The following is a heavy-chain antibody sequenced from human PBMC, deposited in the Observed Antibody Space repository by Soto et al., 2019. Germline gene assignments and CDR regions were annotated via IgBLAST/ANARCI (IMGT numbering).Heavy chain of an antibody. D-gene: IGHD6-13*01. CDR2: IYYSGST. Sequence: PSETLSLTCTVSGGSISSYYWSWIRQPPGKGLEWIGYIYYSGSTNYNPSLKSRVTISVDTSKNQFSLKLSSVTAADTAVYYCARYRIAAAGTSYMDVWGKGTTVTVSS. CDR3: ARYRIAAAGTSYMDV. V-gene: IGHV4-59*08. CDR1: GGSISSYY. J-gene: IGHJ6*03.